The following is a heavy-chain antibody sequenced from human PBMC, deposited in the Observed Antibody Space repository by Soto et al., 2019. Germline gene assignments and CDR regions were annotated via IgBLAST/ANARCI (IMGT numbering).Heavy chain of an antibody. CDR3: ARSIAARLTYFDY. CDR1: GYTFTGYY. D-gene: IGHD6-6*01. CDR2: INPNSVGT. Sequence: GASVKVCCKASGYTFTGYYMHWVRQAPGQGLEWMGWINPNSVGTNYAQKFQGWVTMTRETSISTAYMELSRLRSDDTAVYYCARSIAARLTYFDYWGQGTLVTVSS. J-gene: IGHJ4*02. V-gene: IGHV1-2*04.